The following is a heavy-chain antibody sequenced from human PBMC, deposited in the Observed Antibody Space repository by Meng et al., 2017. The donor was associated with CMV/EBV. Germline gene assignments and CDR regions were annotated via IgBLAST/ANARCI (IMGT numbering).Heavy chain of an antibody. V-gene: IGHV1-2*02. CDR2: INPNSGGT. J-gene: IGHJ6*02. Sequence: ASVKVSCKASGYTFTGYYMHWVRQAPGQGFEWMGWINPNSGGTNYAQKFQGRVTMTRDTSISTAYMELSRLRSDDTAVYYCARGKGLGYCSSTSCYNHYYYGMDVWGQGTTVTVSS. CDR3: ARGKGLGYCSSTSCYNHYYYGMDV. D-gene: IGHD2-2*02. CDR1: GYTFTGYY.